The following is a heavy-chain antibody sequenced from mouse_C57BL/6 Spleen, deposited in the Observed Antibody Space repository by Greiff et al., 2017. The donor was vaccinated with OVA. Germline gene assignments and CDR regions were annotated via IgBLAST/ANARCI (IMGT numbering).Heavy chain of an antibody. J-gene: IGHJ1*03. V-gene: IGHV1-62-2*01. CDR2: FYPGSGSI. CDR1: GYTFTEYT. D-gene: IGHD1-1*01. Sequence: QVQLQQSGAELVKPGASVKLSCKASGYTFTEYTIHWVKQRSGQGLEWIGWFYPGSGSIKYNEKFKDKATLTADKSSSTVYMELSRLTSEDSAFYFCARQKTVYGSSHWYFDVWGTGTTVTVSS. CDR3: ARQKTVYGSSHWYFDV.